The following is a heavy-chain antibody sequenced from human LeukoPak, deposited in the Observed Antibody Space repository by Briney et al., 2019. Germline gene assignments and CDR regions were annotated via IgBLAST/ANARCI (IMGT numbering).Heavy chain of an antibody. Sequence: PGGSLRLSCAASGFTFNSYAMSWVRQAPGKGLEWVAVISYDGSNKYYADSVKGRFTISRDNSKNTLYLQMNSLRAEDTAVYYCASRREDYGDLFDYWGQGTLVTVSS. CDR2: ISYDGSNK. V-gene: IGHV3-30-3*01. D-gene: IGHD4-17*01. CDR1: GFTFNSYA. J-gene: IGHJ4*02. CDR3: ASRREDYGDLFDY.